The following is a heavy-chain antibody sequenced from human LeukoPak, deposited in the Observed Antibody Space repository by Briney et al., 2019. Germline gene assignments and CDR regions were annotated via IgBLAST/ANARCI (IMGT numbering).Heavy chain of an antibody. Sequence: PGGSLRLSCAASGFTFSSYSMNWVRQAPGQGLEWVSSISSSSSYIYYADSVKGRFTISRDNAKNSVYLQMNSLSAEDTAVYYCARLGGIVGATYFDYWGQGTLVTVSS. CDR2: ISSSSSYI. J-gene: IGHJ4*02. CDR1: GFTFSSYS. V-gene: IGHV3-21*04. CDR3: ARLGGIVGATYFDY. D-gene: IGHD1-26*01.